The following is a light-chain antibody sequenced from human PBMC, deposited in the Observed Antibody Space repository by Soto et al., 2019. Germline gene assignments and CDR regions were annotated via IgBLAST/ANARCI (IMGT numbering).Light chain of an antibody. CDR3: QQYNTYSRT. CDR2: NAS. CDR1: QSISSW. J-gene: IGKJ1*01. V-gene: IGKV1-5*03. Sequence: DIQMTQSPSTLSASVGDRVTITCRASQSISSWLAWYQQKPGKAPKLLISNASNLESGVPSRFSGSGFGTEFTLIISILQPDDFATYYCQQYNTYSRTFGQGTKVDIK.